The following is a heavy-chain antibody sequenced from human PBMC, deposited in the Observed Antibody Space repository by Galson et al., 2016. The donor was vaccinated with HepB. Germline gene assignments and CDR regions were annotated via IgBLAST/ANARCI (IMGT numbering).Heavy chain of an antibody. Sequence: SLRLSCAASGFLFSDYYMSWVRQVPGEGLQWISDISGSGSYTRYTDALQGRFAVSRDNVKKSLYLQITSLGVEDTAVYYCARDFVVGDYGSGRGDVWGQGTTVIVSS. J-gene: IGHJ6*02. V-gene: IGHV3-11*05. CDR3: ARDFVVGDYGSGRGDV. CDR2: ISGSGSYT. D-gene: IGHD3-10*01. CDR1: GFLFSDYY.